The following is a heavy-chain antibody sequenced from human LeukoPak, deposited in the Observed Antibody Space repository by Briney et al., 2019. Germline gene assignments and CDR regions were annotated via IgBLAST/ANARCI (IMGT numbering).Heavy chain of an antibody. J-gene: IGHJ4*02. CDR2: INSDGSST. V-gene: IGHV3-74*01. Sequence: SGGSLRLSCAASGFTFSSYWMHWVRQAPGKGLVWVSRINSDGSSTSYADSVKGRFTISRDNAKNTLYLQMNSLRAEDTAVYYCAKSRLRSNYFDYWGQGTLVTVSS. CDR1: GFTFSSYW. D-gene: IGHD4-17*01. CDR3: AKSRLRSNYFDY.